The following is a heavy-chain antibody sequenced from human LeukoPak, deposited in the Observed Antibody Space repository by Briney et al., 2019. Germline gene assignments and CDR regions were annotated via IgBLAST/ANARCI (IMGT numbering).Heavy chain of an antibody. D-gene: IGHD6-19*01. Sequence: GGTLRLSCAASGFPFSTYSMTWVRQGPGKGLQWVSSIYPSGDSTFYADSVKARFTISRDNSKNTLYLQMSSLRTEDTAIYYCAKDVVPDSGWDLDYWGQGTLVTVSS. CDR2: IYPSGDST. CDR3: AKDVVPDSGWDLDY. J-gene: IGHJ4*02. V-gene: IGHV3-23*01. CDR1: GFPFSTYS.